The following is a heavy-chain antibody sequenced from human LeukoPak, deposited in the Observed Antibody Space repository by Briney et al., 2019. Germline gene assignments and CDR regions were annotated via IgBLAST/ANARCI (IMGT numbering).Heavy chain of an antibody. J-gene: IGHJ3*02. CDR3: AAGAAQGAFDI. CDR1: GGSIRSYY. Sequence: SETLSLTCTVSGGSIRSYYWSWIRQPRGKGLEWIGYIYYSGSTNYNPSLKSRVTISVDTSKNKFSLKLSSVTAADTAVYYCAAGAAQGAFDIWGQGTMVTVSS. V-gene: IGHV4-59*12. D-gene: IGHD1-26*01. CDR2: IYYSGST.